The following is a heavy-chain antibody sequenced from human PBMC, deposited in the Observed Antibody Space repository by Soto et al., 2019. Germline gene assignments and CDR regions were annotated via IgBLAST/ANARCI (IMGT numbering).Heavy chain of an antibody. CDR2: IYYRGST. CDR1: GCSFSPNY. Sequence: PSEPLSLTCTASGCSFSPNYWAWIRQPPGQGLVWILYIYYRGSTYYNPSPKSRVTISLDTSKNQFSLKLGSGTAADTGVYYCARERVAGQKGGYYYYYCMDVWGQGTTVT. J-gene: IGHJ6*02. D-gene: IGHD1-1*01. CDR3: ARERVAGQKGGYYYYYCMDV. V-gene: IGHV4-59*06.